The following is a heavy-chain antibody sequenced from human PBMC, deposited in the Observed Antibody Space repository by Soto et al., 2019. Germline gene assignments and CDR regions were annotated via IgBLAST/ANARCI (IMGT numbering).Heavy chain of an antibody. Sequence: SETLSLTCAVYGGSFSGYYWSWIRQPPGKGLEWIGEINHSGSTNYNPSLKSRVTISVDTSKNQFSLKLSSVTAADTAVYYCARGSGYSGYDWGLDYWRQGTLDTVSS. D-gene: IGHD5-12*01. V-gene: IGHV4-34*01. CDR3: ARGSGYSGYDWGLDY. J-gene: IGHJ4*02. CDR1: GGSFSGYY. CDR2: INHSGST.